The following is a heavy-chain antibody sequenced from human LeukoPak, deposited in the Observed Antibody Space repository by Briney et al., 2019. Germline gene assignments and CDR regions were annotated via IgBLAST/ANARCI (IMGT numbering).Heavy chain of an antibody. CDR2: ISGSGGST. Sequence: GGSLRLSCAASGFTFSSYAMSWVRQAPGKGLEWVSAISGSGGSTYYADSVKGRFTISRDNSKNTLYLQMNSLRAEGTAVYYCVQSAYYYDSSGRYDWGQGTPVTVSS. D-gene: IGHD3-22*01. CDR1: GFTFSSYA. CDR3: VQSAYYYDSSGRYD. J-gene: IGHJ4*02. V-gene: IGHV3-23*01.